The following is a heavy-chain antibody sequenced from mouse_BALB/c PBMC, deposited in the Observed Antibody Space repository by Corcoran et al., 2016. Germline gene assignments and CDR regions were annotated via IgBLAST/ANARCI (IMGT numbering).Heavy chain of an antibody. CDR3: ARNGYDYDEKVRAGFAY. CDR1: GFNIKDTY. CDR2: IDPANGNT. D-gene: IGHD2-4*01. V-gene: IGHV14-3*02. Sequence: EVQLQQSGAELVKPGASVKLSCTASGFNIKDTYMHWVKQRPEQGLEWIGRIDPANGNTKYDPKFQGKATITADTSSNTAYLQLSSLTLEDTAVYYCARNGYDYDEKVRAGFAYWGQGTLVTVSA. J-gene: IGHJ3*01.